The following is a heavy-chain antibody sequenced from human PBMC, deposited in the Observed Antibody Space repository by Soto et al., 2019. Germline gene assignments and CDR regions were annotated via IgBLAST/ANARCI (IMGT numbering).Heavy chain of an antibody. CDR3: AKDRFCSGGSCYGAADTVSYYYGMDV. Sequence: GGSLRLSCAASGFTFDDYAMHWVRQAPGKGLEWVSLNSWDGGSTYYADSVKGRFTISRDNSKNSLYLQMNSLRAEDTALYYCAKDRFCSGGSCYGAADTVSYYYGMDVWGQGTTVTVSS. V-gene: IGHV3-43D*03. CDR2: NSWDGGST. D-gene: IGHD2-15*01. CDR1: GFTFDDYA. J-gene: IGHJ6*02.